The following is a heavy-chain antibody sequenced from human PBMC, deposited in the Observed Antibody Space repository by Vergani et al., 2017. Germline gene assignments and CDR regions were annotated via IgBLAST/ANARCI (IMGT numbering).Heavy chain of an antibody. J-gene: IGHJ4*02. CDR1: GYSISSCYY. D-gene: IGHD3-22*01. V-gene: IGHV4-38-2*01. Sequence: QVKLQESGPGLVKPSETLSLTCAVSGYSISSCYYWGWIRQPPGKGLEWIGSVYHIGSTNYNQSLKSRVTILVDTSKNQFSLKLSSVTAADTAVYYCARGYYYDSSGYYPAGGWGQGTLVTVSS. CDR3: ARGYYYDSSGYYPAGG. CDR2: VYHIGST.